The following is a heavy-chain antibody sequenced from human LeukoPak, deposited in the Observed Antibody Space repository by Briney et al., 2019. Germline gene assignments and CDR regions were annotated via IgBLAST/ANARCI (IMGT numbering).Heavy chain of an antibody. CDR3: AADMVRGVISDV. V-gene: IGHV1-18*01. Sequence: GASVKVSCKASGYNFNSYGISWVRQTPGQGLEWMGWISVHNGNTNYAQKLQGRVIMTTDTSTSTAYMELRSLRSEDTAVYYCAADMVRGVISDVWGQGTTVTVSS. D-gene: IGHD3-10*01. CDR1: GYNFNSYG. J-gene: IGHJ6*02. CDR2: ISVHNGNT.